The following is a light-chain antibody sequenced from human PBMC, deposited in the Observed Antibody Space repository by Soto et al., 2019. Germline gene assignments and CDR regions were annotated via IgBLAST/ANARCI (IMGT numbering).Light chain of an antibody. CDR1: QRVNSN. CDR2: GAS. V-gene: IGKV3-15*01. CDR3: QQYNSWPPKYT. Sequence: EIVMTQSPATLSVSPGERATLSCRASQRVNSNLAWYQQKPGQAPRLLIYGASTRATGIPARFSGSGSGTEFTLTISSLQSEDSAVYYCQQYNSWPPKYTFGQGTKLEIK. J-gene: IGKJ2*01.